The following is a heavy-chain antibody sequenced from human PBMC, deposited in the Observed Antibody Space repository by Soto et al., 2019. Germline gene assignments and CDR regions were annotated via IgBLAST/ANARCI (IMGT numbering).Heavy chain of an antibody. V-gene: IGHV3-23*01. D-gene: IGHD1-26*01. CDR2: IASTDGGT. Sequence: GGSLRLSCAASGGTFIYYAMGWVRQAPGKGLEWVSTIASTDGGTDYADSVQGRFTISRDNSKNSLYLQMNSLRAEDTAVYYCAQAISRERQVDYWGQGTLVTVSS. CDR3: AQAISRERQVDY. J-gene: IGHJ4*02. CDR1: GGTFIYYA.